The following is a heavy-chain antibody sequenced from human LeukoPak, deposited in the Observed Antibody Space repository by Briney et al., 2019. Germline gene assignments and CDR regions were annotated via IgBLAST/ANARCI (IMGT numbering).Heavy chain of an antibody. CDR2: VQYSEGT. J-gene: IGHJ3*01. CDR3: ARDRRRDLVHAFDL. Sequence: SETLSLTCTVSGGSLSNYFWSWIRQPPGKGLEWIAYVQYSEGTNYNPSLESRVTISFDTSKIQFSLELRSVTAADTAVYYCARDRRRDLVHAFDLWSQGTMVTVSS. D-gene: IGHD6-13*01. V-gene: IGHV4-59*01. CDR1: GGSLSNYF.